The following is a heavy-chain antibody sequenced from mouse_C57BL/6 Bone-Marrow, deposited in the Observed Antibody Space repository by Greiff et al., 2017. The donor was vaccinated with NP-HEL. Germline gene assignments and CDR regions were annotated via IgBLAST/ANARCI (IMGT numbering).Heavy chain of an antibody. V-gene: IGHV5-6*01. J-gene: IGHJ2*01. CDR1: GFTFSSYG. Sequence: EVQRVESGGDLVKPGGSLKLSCAASGFTFSSYGMSWVRQTPDKRLEWVATISSGGSYTYYPARVQGRFTISRDNAKNTLYLQMSSLKSEDTAMYYCARHLLLRYYFDYWGQGTTLTVSS. CDR3: ARHLLLRYYFDY. D-gene: IGHD1-1*01. CDR2: ISSGGSYT.